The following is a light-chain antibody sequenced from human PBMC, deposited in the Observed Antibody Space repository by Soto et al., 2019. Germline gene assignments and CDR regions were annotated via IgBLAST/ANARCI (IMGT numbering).Light chain of an antibody. J-gene: IGKJ5*01. CDR2: GAS. Sequence: EIVLTQSPGTLSLSPGERATLSCRASQSVDSTYLAWYQQKPGQAPRLLMYGASSRATGIPDRFSGSGSGTDFALTISRLEPGDFAVYYCHQYGSSLITFGQGTRLEIK. V-gene: IGKV3-20*01. CDR3: HQYGSSLIT. CDR1: QSVDSTY.